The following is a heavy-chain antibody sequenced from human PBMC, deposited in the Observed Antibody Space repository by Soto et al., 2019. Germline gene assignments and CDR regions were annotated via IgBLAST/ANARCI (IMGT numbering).Heavy chain of an antibody. CDR2: LNWNSVTP. Sequence: GGSLRLSCAASGFNFGDYAIHWVRQTPGQGLEWVSGLNWNSVTPGYGDSVKGRFSISRDNGKYALYLQMTSLRPEDTALYYCVKDISGAYSGPNYDAWGQGTLVTVSS. CDR3: VKDISGAYSGPNYDA. CDR1: GFNFGDYA. J-gene: IGHJ4*02. D-gene: IGHD1-26*01. V-gene: IGHV3-9*01.